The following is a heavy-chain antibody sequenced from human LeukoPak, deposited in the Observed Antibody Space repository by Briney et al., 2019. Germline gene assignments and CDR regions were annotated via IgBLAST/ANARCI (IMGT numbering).Heavy chain of an antibody. CDR3: ARGPYYYGSGSYAFDI. Sequence: GPVKVSCKASGYTFTNYGISWVRQAPGQGLEWMGWISAYNGNTNYAQKLQGRVTMTTDTSTSTAYMELRSLRSDDTAVYYCARGPYYYGSGSYAFDIWGQGTMVTVSS. CDR1: GYTFTNYG. V-gene: IGHV1-18*01. J-gene: IGHJ3*02. D-gene: IGHD3-10*01. CDR2: ISAYNGNT.